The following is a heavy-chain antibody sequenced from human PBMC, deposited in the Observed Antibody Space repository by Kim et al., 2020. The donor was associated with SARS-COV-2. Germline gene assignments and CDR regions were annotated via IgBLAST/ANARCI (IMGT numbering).Heavy chain of an antibody. CDR3: LGGVYLEV. CDR1: GHFFTRDS. J-gene: IGHJ6*02. D-gene: IGHD3-16*01. Sequence: ASVKVSCKTSGHFFTRDSIHWVRQAPGQGLEWMGGIDCGNGNTIYSQKFQGRVTFTTDTSASTAYMELSFLRSEDSAVYYCLGGVYLEVWVQGTSVPVSS. V-gene: IGHV1-3*01. CDR2: IDCGNGNT.